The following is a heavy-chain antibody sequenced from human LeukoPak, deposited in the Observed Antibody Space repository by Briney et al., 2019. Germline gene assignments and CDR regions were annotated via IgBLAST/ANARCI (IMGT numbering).Heavy chain of an antibody. CDR1: GFTFSSYE. Sequence: GGSLRLSCAASGFTFSSYEMNWVRQAPGKGLEWVSYITSSGSAIYDADSVKGRFTVSRDNAKNSVYLQMNSLRADVTAVYYCARGVYSGYDFNAFDIWGQGTMVTVSS. CDR2: ITSSGSAI. CDR3: ARGVYSGYDFNAFDI. D-gene: IGHD5-12*01. J-gene: IGHJ3*02. V-gene: IGHV3-48*03.